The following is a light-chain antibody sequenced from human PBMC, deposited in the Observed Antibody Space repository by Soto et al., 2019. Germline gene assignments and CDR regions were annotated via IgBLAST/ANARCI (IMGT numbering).Light chain of an antibody. CDR1: QSVSSSF. Sequence: EIVLTQSPGTLSLSPGERATLSCRGSQSVSSSFVAWFQQKPGQAPRLLIYGTSSRATGIPDRFSGSGSGTDFTLTINRLEPEDFAMYFCQQYGSPPWTFGQGTKVDIK. J-gene: IGKJ1*01. CDR2: GTS. CDR3: QQYGSPPWT. V-gene: IGKV3-20*01.